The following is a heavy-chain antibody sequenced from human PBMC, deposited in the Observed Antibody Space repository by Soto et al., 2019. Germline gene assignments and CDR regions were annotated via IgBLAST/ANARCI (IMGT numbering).Heavy chain of an antibody. Sequence: EVQLVESGGGLVQPGRSLRLSCAASGFTFDDYAMNWVRQAPGKGLERVSGISWNSGSIGYADSVKGRFTISKDNAKNSLYLQMNSLRAEDTALYYCARGSWNDKYYFDYWGQGTLVTVSS. CDR2: ISWNSGSI. CDR3: ARGSWNDKYYFDY. CDR1: GFTFDDYA. V-gene: IGHV3-9*01. D-gene: IGHD1-1*01. J-gene: IGHJ4*02.